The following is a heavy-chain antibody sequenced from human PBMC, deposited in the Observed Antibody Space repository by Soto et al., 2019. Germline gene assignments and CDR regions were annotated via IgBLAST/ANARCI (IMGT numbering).Heavy chain of an antibody. CDR1: GFIFRSYG. D-gene: IGHD6-19*01. J-gene: IGHJ4*02. CDR3: AKQGIEVAGTDYFDY. Sequence: ESGGGVVQPGKSLRLSCAAAGFIFRSYGVHWVRQAPGKGLEWVAVISHDGSNANYADAVNGRFTISRDNAKNTVYLQMNSLRAEDTAVYYCAKQGIEVAGTDYFDYWGQGALVTVAS. CDR2: ISHDGSNA. V-gene: IGHV3-30*18.